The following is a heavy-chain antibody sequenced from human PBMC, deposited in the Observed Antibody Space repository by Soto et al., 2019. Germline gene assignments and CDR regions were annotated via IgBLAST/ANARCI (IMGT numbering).Heavy chain of an antibody. CDR1: GFTFSSYA. CDR3: ATGVRSNSGILGY. V-gene: IGHV3-23*01. CDR2: ISVSGGST. J-gene: IGHJ4*02. D-gene: IGHD1-1*01. Sequence: GGSLRLSCAASGFTFSSYAMSWVRQAPGKGLEWVSAISVSGGSTYYADSVKGRFTISRDNSKNTLYLQMNSLRAEDTAVYYCATGVRSNSGILGYWGQGTLVTVSS.